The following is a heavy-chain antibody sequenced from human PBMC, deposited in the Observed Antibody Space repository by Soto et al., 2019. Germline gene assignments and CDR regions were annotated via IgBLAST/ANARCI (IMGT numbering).Heavy chain of an antibody. CDR2: IDNNGFT. V-gene: IGHV4-39*01. Sequence: PSETLSLTCIVSGGSVCSNGHYWGWIRQPPGKGLEWIGSIDNNGFTNYNSSLKSRVTISRDTSKNQFSLRLTSVTAADTAVYYCGKILVGATGHTDADSWGPGTLVTVSS. D-gene: IGHD2-15*01. CDR3: GKILVGATGHTDADS. J-gene: IGHJ4*02. CDR1: GGSVCSNGHY.